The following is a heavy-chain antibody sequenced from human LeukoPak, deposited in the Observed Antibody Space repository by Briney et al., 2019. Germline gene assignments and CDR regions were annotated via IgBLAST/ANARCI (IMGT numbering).Heavy chain of an antibody. CDR3: ARPRVPAAVWFDP. J-gene: IGHJ5*02. V-gene: IGHV1-2*02. CDR1: GYTFTGYY. CDR2: INPNSGGT. Sequence: ASVKVSCKASGYTFTGYYMHWVRQAPGQGLEWMGWINPNSGGTNYAQKFQGRVTMTRDTSISTAYMELSRLRSDDTAVYYCARPRVPAAVWFDPWGQGTLVTVSS. D-gene: IGHD2-2*01.